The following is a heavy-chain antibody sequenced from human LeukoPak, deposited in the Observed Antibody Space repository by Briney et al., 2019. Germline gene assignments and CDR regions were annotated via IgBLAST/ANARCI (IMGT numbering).Heavy chain of an antibody. J-gene: IGHJ5*02. CDR2: IYYSGST. V-gene: IGHV4-59*01. D-gene: IGHD3-3*01. CDR1: GGSISSYY. Sequence: SETLSLTCTVSGGSISSYYWSWIRQPPGKGLEWIGYIYYSGSTNYNPSLKSRVTISVDTSKNQFSLKLSSVTAADTAVYYCAREGTIYDPPSWFDPWGQGTLVTVSP. CDR3: AREGTIYDPPSWFDP.